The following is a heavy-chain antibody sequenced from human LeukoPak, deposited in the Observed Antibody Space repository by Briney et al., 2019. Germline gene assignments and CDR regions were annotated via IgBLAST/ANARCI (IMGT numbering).Heavy chain of an antibody. CDR1: GFTFSDYY. V-gene: IGHV3-11*01. CDR2: ISSSGSTI. CDR3: ARRRYTAMAKMVDY. D-gene: IGHD5-18*01. J-gene: IGHJ4*02. Sequence: GGSLRLSCAASGFTFSDYYMSWIRQAPGKGLEWVSYISSSGSTIYYADSVKGRFTISRDNAKNSLYLQMNSLRAEDTAVYYCARRRYTAMAKMVDYWGQGTLVTVSS.